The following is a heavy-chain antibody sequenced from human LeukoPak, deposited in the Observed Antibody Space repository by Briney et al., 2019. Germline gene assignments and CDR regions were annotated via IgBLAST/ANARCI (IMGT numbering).Heavy chain of an antibody. CDR1: SGDSMSNYY. D-gene: IGHD2-2*01. J-gene: IGHJ4*02. V-gene: IGHV4-59*01. CDR2: INNSGRT. CDR3: ARTYASTSIDS. Sequence: PSETLSLTCTVSSGDSMSNYYWSWIRQSPGKGLEWIGYIAYINNSGRTNYNPSLKGRVTMSLDTSKNQFSLKLASVTTADTAIYYCARTYASTSIDSWGQGTLVTVSS.